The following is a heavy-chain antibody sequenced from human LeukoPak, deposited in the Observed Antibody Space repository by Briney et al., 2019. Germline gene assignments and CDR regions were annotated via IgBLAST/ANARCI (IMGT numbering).Heavy chain of an antibody. CDR1: GFTFSNYW. CDR3: ATSTYSSSPG. CDR2: INEDASKK. V-gene: IGHV3-7*01. D-gene: IGHD6-6*01. Sequence: PGGSLRLSCAASGFTFSNYWMIWVRQAPGKGLEWVANINEDASKKYYVVSVEGRFTISRDDAKNSLYLQMNSLRAEDTAMYYCATSTYSSSPGWGQGTLVTVSS. J-gene: IGHJ4*02.